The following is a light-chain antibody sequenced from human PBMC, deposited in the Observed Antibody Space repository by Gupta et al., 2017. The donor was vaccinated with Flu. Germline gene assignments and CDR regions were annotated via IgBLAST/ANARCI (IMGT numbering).Light chain of an antibody. CDR1: SSDVGGYNY. CDR3: SSYAGSNNRVV. CDR2: EVS. Sequence: QSALTQPPSASGSPGQSVTISCTGTSSDVGGYNYVSWYQQHPGKAPKLMIYEVSKRPSGVPDPFSGSKSGNTASLTVSGLQAEDEADYYCSSYAGSNNRVVFGGGTKLTVL. V-gene: IGLV2-8*01. J-gene: IGLJ2*01.